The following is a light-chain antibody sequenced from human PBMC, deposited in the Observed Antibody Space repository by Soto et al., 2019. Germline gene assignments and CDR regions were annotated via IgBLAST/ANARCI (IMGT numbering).Light chain of an antibody. CDR3: QQYNNWPPWT. J-gene: IGKJ1*01. CDR1: QSVSSN. V-gene: IGKV3-15*01. Sequence: EIELTQSPGTLSVSPGERATLSCRASQSVSSNLAWYQQKPGQAPRLLIYGASTRATGIPARFSGSGSGTEFTLTISSLQSEDFAVYYCQQYNNWPPWTFGQGTKVDI. CDR2: GAS.